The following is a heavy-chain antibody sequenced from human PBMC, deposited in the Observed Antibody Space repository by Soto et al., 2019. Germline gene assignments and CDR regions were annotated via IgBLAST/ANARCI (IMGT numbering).Heavy chain of an antibody. D-gene: IGHD5-18*01. CDR3: ARAIAGGYGYTTLDY. V-gene: IGHV1-18*01. CDR2: INAYNAKT. J-gene: IGHJ4*02. Sequence: QVQLVQSGAEVKKPGASVRVSCKASGYTFTHFGVSWVRQAPGQGLEWMGWINAYNAKTNYEQKFQGRVTMTTDTSTSTAYMDLRSLRSDDTAVYYCARAIAGGYGYTTLDYWGQGTLVTVSS. CDR1: GYTFTHFG.